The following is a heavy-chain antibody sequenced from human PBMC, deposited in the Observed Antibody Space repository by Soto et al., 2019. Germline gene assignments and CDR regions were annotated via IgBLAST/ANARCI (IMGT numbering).Heavy chain of an antibody. CDR2: IYYSGST. V-gene: IGHV4-39*01. CDR3: ARGGTIFGVVIKFDY. Sequence: SETLSLTCTVSGGSISSSSYYWGWIRQPPGKGLEWIGSIYYSGSTYYNPSLKSRVTISVDTSKNQFSPKLSSVTAADTAVYYCARGGTIFGVVIKFDYWGQGTLVTVSS. J-gene: IGHJ4*02. D-gene: IGHD3-3*01. CDR1: GGSISSSSYY.